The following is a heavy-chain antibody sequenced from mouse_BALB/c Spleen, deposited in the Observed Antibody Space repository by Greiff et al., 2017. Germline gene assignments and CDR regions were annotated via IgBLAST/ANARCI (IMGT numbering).Heavy chain of an antibody. Sequence: VQLQQSGAELVKPGTSVKLSCKASGYNFTSYWINWVKLRPGQGLEWIGDIYPGSGSTNYNEKFKSKATLTVDTSSSTAYMQLSSLASEDSALYYCAREEDYGLLDYWGQGTTLTVSS. J-gene: IGHJ2*01. D-gene: IGHD1-2*01. CDR2: IYPGSGST. CDR3: AREEDYGLLDY. CDR1: GYNFTSYW. V-gene: IGHV1-55*01.